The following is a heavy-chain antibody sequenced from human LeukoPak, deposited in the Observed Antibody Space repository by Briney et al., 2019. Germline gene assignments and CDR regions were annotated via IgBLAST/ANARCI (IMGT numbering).Heavy chain of an antibody. CDR2: TYYTGST. V-gene: IGHV4-59*01. CDR3: ARNLIPEQLVMNF. CDR1: GGSISSYY. Sequence: KASETLSLTCTVSGGSISSYYWSWIRQPPGKGLEWIGYTYYTGSTNYNPSLKTRVTMSVDTSKNQFSLNLKSVTPDDTAVYYCARNLIPEQLVMNFWGQGTLVTVSS. J-gene: IGHJ4*02. D-gene: IGHD6-13*01.